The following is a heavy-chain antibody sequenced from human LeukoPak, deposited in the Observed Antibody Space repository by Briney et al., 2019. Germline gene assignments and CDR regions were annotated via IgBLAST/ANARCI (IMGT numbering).Heavy chain of an antibody. D-gene: IGHD6-13*01. Sequence: RGSLRLSCAASGFTFTNYDMSWVRQAPGKGLECVSAMSGRGGSTYYADSVKGRFTISRDNSKNTLYLQMNSLRAEDTAVYYCAKDGSRSDSSSWYYWGQGTLVTVSS. CDR3: AKDGSRSDSSSWYY. CDR1: GFTFTNYD. J-gene: IGHJ4*02. V-gene: IGHV3-23*01. CDR2: MSGRGGST.